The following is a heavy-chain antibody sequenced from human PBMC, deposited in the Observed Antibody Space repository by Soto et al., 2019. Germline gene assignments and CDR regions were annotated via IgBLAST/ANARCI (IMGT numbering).Heavy chain of an antibody. CDR3: ARSRGYSGYDLFYYGMGV. J-gene: IGHJ6*02. CDR2: INPNSGGT. D-gene: IGHD5-12*01. Sequence: ASVKVSCKASGYTFTGYYMHWVRQAPGQGLEWMGWINPNSGGTNYAQKFQGWVTMTRDTSISTAYMELSRLRSDDTAVYYCARSRGYSGYDLFYYGMGVWGQGTTVTVSS. V-gene: IGHV1-2*04. CDR1: GYTFTGYY.